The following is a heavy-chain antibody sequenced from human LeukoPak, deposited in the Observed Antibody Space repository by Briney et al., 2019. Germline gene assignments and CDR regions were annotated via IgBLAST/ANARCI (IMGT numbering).Heavy chain of an antibody. D-gene: IGHD1-26*01. CDR3: AKERERKSYYVNYYYYMAA. V-gene: IGHV3-23*01. CDR1: GFTFSSYA. CDR2: ISGSGAST. Sequence: PGGSLRLSCAASGFTFSSYAMSWVRQAPGKGLEWVSAISGSGASTYYADSVKGRFTVSRDNSKNTLYLQMNSLRAEDTAVYYCAKERERKSYYVNYYYYMAAWREATTVTPSS. J-gene: IGHJ6*03.